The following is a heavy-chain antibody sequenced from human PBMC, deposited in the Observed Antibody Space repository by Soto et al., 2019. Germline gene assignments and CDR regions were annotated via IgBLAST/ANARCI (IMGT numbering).Heavy chain of an antibody. CDR3: ARAVAVPADFDY. J-gene: IGHJ4*02. Sequence: ASVKVSCKASGYTFTSYAMHWVRQAPGQRLGWMGWINAGNGNTRYSQKFQGRVTITRDTSASTAYMELSSLRSEDTAVYYCARAVAVPADFDYWGQGTLVTVSS. CDR2: INAGNGNT. D-gene: IGHD6-19*01. CDR1: GYTFTSYA. V-gene: IGHV1-3*01.